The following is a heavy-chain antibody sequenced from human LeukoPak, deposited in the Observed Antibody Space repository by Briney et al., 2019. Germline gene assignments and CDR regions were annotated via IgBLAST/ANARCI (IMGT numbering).Heavy chain of an antibody. Sequence: GGSLRLSCAASGFTFSDYYMSWVRQAPGKGLEWVSYISSSSSYTNYADSVKGRFTISRDNAKNSLYLQMNSLRAEDTAVYYCAARRGLVHFDYWGQGTLVTVSS. CDR1: GFTFSDYY. D-gene: IGHD3-10*01. CDR2: ISSSSSYT. CDR3: AARRGLVHFDY. V-gene: IGHV3-11*06. J-gene: IGHJ4*02.